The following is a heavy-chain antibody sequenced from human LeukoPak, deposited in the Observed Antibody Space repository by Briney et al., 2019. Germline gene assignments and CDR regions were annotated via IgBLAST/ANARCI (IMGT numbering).Heavy chain of an antibody. CDR3: AKDRVFELWFEEASPYYFDY. D-gene: IGHD3-10*01. V-gene: IGHV3-30*02. Sequence: GGSLRLSCAASGFTFSSFGMHWVRQAPGKGLEWVAYIRYDGSDKYYADSVKGRFTISRDISKNTLYLQMNSLRAEDTAVYYCAKDRVFELWFEEASPYYFDYWGQGTLVTVSS. CDR1: GFTFSSFG. J-gene: IGHJ4*02. CDR2: IRYDGSDK.